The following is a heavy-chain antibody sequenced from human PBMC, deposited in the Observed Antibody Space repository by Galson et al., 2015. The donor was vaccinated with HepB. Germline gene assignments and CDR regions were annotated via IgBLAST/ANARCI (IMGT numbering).Heavy chain of an antibody. D-gene: IGHD5/OR15-5a*01. V-gene: IGHV4-39*01. CDR3: TRSSDVVSTYY. CDR2: MYYSGST. J-gene: IGHJ4*02. CDR1: GDSISSSTYY. Sequence: SETLSLTCTVSGDSISSSTYYWGWIRQPPGKGLEWIGSMYYSGSTYYNPSLKSRITISVDTSKNLFSLNLRSVTAADTAVYYCTRSSDVVSTYYWGQGTLVTVSS.